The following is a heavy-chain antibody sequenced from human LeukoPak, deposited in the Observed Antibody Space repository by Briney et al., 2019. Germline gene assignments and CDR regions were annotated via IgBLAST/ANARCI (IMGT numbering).Heavy chain of an antibody. D-gene: IGHD3-22*01. CDR3: ATYPRAESSVNMDV. J-gene: IGHJ6*02. CDR2: ILPFFTS. Sequence: SVRVSCTAPGGTFISSGISWVRQAPGQGLEWLGGILPFFTSNYAQKFQGRVTITADESTSTAYLEPRSLRSEDTAAYYCATYPRAESSVNMDVWSQGTTVTVSS. V-gene: IGHV1-69*01. CDR1: GGTFISSG.